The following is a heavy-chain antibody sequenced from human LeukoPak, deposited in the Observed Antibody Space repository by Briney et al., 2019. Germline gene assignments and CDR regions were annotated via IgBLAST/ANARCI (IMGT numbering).Heavy chain of an antibody. CDR2: IYSGGST. CDR3: ARVGSNYGSGSYYNDY. CDR1: GFTFSSYS. J-gene: IGHJ4*02. V-gene: IGHV3-53*01. Sequence: PGGSLRLSCAASGFTFSSYSMNWVRQAPGKGLEWVSVIYSGGSTYYADSVKGRFTISRDNSKNTLYLQMNSLRAEDTAVYYCARVGSNYGSGSYYNDYWGQGTLVTVSS. D-gene: IGHD3-10*01.